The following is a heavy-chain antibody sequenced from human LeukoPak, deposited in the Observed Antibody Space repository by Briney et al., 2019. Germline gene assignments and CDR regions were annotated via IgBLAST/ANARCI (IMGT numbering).Heavy chain of an antibody. V-gene: IGHV4-39*01. CDR3: ARLGSGSFGN. J-gene: IGHJ4*02. CDR2: IYYSGGT. CDR1: GGSISSSSYY. Sequence: NSSETLSLTCTVSGGSISSSSYYWAWIRQPPGKGLEWIGSIYYSGGTYYNPSLKSRVTISVDTSKNQFSLKLSSVTAADTAVYYCARLGSGSFGNWGQGTLVTVSS. D-gene: IGHD3-10*01.